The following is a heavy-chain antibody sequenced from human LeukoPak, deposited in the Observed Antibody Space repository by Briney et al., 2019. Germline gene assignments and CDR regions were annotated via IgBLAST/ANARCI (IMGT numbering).Heavy chain of an antibody. CDR2: ISSSSSYI. V-gene: IGHV3-21*01. CDR1: GFTFSSYS. J-gene: IGHJ4*02. D-gene: IGHD3-9*01. Sequence: GGSLRLSCAAPGFTFSSYSMNWVRQAPGKGLEWVSSISSSSSYIYYADSVKGRFTISRDNAKNSLYLQMNSLRAEDTAVYYCARDTGVRYFDWLPLDYWGQGTLVTVSS. CDR3: ARDTGVRYFDWLPLDY.